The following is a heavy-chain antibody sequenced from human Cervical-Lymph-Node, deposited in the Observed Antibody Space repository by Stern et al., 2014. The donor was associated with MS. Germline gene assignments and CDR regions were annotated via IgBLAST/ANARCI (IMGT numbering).Heavy chain of an antibody. V-gene: IGHV1-69*01. CDR1: GGTFSNYA. J-gene: IGHJ4*02. CDR3: ARGWSYDILTAYSY. D-gene: IGHD3-9*01. Sequence: QLVQSGAEVKKPGSSVKVSCQASGGTFSNYAISWVRQAPGQGLEWMGGIIPIFGTANYAQKFQGRVTITADESTSTAYMELSSLRSEDTALYYCARGWSYDILTAYSYWGQGTLVTVSS. CDR2: IIPIFGTA.